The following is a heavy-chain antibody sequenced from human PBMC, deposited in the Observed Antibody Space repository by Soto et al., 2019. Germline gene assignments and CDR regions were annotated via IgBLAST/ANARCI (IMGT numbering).Heavy chain of an antibody. CDR1: GGSISSSSYY. J-gene: IGHJ6*03. Sequence: SETLSLTCTVSGGSISSSSYYWGWIRQPPGKGLEWIGSIYYSGSTYYNPSLKSRVTISVDTSKNQFSLKLSSVTAADTAVYYCAGLTTGRDPGYYYYMEVWGKGTTVTVSS. V-gene: IGHV4-39*01. CDR3: AGLTTGRDPGYYYYMEV. D-gene: IGHD4-17*01. CDR2: IYYSGST.